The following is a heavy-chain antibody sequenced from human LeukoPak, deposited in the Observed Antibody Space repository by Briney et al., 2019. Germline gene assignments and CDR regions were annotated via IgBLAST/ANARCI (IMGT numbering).Heavy chain of an antibody. D-gene: IGHD3-10*01. J-gene: IGHJ3*02. Sequence: GASVKVSCKASGYTFTSYDINWVRQATGQGLEWMGGIIPIFGTANYAQKFQGRVTITADKSTSTAYMELSSLRSEDTAVYYCARDDKYYYGSGSYAFDIWGQGTMVTVSS. CDR1: GYTFTSYD. V-gene: IGHV1-69*06. CDR3: ARDDKYYYGSGSYAFDI. CDR2: IIPIFGTA.